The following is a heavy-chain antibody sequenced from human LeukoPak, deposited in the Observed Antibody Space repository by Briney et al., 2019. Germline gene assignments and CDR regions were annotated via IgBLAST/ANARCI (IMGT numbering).Heavy chain of an antibody. CDR3: ARDLYSGDPEWFDP. Sequence: PGASLRLSCAASGFTFSSYAMNWVRQAPGKGLEWVSYISSSGSTIYYADSVKGRFTISRDNAKNSLYLQMNSLRAEDTAVYYCARDLYSGDPEWFDPWGQGTLVTVSS. V-gene: IGHV3-48*03. D-gene: IGHD3-10*01. CDR1: GFTFSSYA. J-gene: IGHJ5*02. CDR2: ISSSGSTI.